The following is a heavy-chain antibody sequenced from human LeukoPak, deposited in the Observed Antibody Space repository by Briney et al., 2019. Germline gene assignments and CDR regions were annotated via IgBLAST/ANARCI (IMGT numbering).Heavy chain of an antibody. CDR2: ISAYNGNT. D-gene: IGHD2-2*01. Sequence: GASVKVSCKASGYTFTSYGISWVRQAPGQGLEWMGWISAYNGNTNYAQKLQGRVTMTTDTSTSTAYMELRSLRSDDTAVYYCARDGGYCSSTSCYGAWGLIWGQGTMVTVSS. CDR1: GYTFTSYG. V-gene: IGHV1-18*01. J-gene: IGHJ3*02. CDR3: ARDGGYCSSTSCYGAWGLI.